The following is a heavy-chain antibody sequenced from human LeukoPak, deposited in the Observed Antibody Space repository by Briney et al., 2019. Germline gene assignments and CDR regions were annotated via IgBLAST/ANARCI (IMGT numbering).Heavy chain of an antibody. CDR1: GGSFSGYY. D-gene: IGHD3-3*01. CDR3: ARGRSLVFGVVITTFDY. J-gene: IGHJ4*02. V-gene: IGHV4-34*01. Sequence: SETLSLTCAVYGGSFSGYYWSWIRQPPGKGLEWIGEINHSGSTNYNPSLKGRVTISVDTSKNQFSLKLSSVTAADTAVYYCARGRSLVFGVVITTFDYWGQGTLVTVSS. CDR2: INHSGST.